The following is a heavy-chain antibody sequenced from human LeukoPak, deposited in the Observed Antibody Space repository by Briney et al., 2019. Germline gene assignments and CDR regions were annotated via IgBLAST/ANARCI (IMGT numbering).Heavy chain of an antibody. CDR3: ARLLDNDISGDPDTFDV. V-gene: IGHV4-59*11. D-gene: IGHD3-22*01. CDR2: VSYTGRT. CDR1: GGFLSCHY. Sequence: LETLSLTCTVSGGFLSCHYWSWIRQPPGKRLEWIGYVSYTGRTKYNPSLQSRVTISIDTSKSQFPLKLTSVTSADTAVYSCARLLDNDISGDPDTFDVWGQGTTVIVSS. J-gene: IGHJ3*01.